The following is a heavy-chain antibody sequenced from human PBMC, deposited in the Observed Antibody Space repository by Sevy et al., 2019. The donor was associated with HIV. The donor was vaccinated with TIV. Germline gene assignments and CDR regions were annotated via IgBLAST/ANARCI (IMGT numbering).Heavy chain of an antibody. CDR2: IYWNGGST. J-gene: IGHJ4*02. D-gene: IGHD1-26*01. CDR1: GVTTEDYG. Sequence: GGSLRLSCAGSGVTTEDYGMNWVRQVPGKGLEWVSGIYWNGGSTAYADSVKGRFTISRANAKRSLYLQMNSLRVDDTALYYSVRAFSATYSAYFDYWGQGALVTVSS. CDR3: VRAFSATYSAYFDY. V-gene: IGHV3-20*04.